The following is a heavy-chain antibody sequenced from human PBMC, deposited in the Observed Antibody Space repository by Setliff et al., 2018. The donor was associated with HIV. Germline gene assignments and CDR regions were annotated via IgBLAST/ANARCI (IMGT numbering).Heavy chain of an antibody. D-gene: IGHD3-3*01. Sequence: SETLSLTCSVSGGSFSGYYWSWIRQPPGKGLEWIGYVYIYNSGSTNYNPSLTSRVTISADTSRNQFSLKLTSVTAADTAIYYCARGVDFDYWGQGTQVTVSS. CDR1: GGSFSGYY. CDR3: ARGVDFDY. J-gene: IGHJ4*02. CDR2: VYIYNSGST. V-gene: IGHV4-59*01.